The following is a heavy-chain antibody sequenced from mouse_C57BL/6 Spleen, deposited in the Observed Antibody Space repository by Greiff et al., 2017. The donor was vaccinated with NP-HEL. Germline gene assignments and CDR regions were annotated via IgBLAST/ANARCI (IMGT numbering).Heavy chain of an antibody. V-gene: IGHV1-54*01. J-gene: IGHJ2*01. CDR2: INPGSGGT. Sequence: VQLQESGAELVRPGTSVKVSCKASGYAFTNYLIEWVKQRPGQGLEWIGVINPGSGGTNYNEKFKGKATLTADKSSSTAYMQLSSLTSEDSAVYFCARGDGYYGNYWGQGTTLTVSS. CDR3: ARGDGYYGNY. CDR1: GYAFTNYL. D-gene: IGHD2-3*01.